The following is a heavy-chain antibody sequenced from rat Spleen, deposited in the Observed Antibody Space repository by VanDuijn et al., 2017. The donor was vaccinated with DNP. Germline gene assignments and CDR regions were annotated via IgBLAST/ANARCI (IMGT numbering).Heavy chain of an antibody. CDR1: GFTFSTYD. CDR3: ARRGYYGSYWYFDF. Sequence: EVQLVESGGGLVQPGRSLKISCAASGFTFSTYDMTWVRQAPKKGLEWVATISYDGSSTYYRDSVKGRFTISRDNAKSALYLQMNSLRSEDTATYYCARRGYYGSYWYFDFWGQGVMVTVSS. V-gene: IGHV5-7*01. D-gene: IGHD1-3*01. CDR2: ISYDGSST. J-gene: IGHJ2*01.